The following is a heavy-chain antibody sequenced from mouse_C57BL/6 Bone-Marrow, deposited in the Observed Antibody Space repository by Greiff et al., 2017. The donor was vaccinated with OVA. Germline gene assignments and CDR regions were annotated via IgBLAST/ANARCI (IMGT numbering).Heavy chain of an antibody. CDR1: GYAFSSSW. D-gene: IGHD2-3*01. Sequence: QVQLKQSGPELVKPGASVKISCKASGYAFSSSWMNWVKQRPGKGLEWIGRIYPGDGDTNYNGKFKGKATLTADQSSRTAYMQLSSLTYEDSAVYFGARQEDGYYASYFDYWGQGTTLTVSS. V-gene: IGHV1-82*01. CDR3: ARQEDGYYASYFDY. CDR2: IYPGDGDT. J-gene: IGHJ2*01.